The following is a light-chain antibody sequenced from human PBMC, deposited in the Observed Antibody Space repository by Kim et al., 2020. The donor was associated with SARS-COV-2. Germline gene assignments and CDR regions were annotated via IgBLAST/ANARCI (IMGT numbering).Light chain of an antibody. V-gene: IGKV3-15*01. J-gene: IGKJ2*01. CDR2: GAS. CDR3: QQYNNWPRT. CDR1: QSVSSN. Sequence: EIVMTQSPATLSVSPGERATLSCRASQSVSSNLAWYQQKPGQAPRLLIYGASTRATGIPARFSGSGSGTEFTLTISSLQSEDFAVYYCQQYNNWPRTFGQGTKLEF.